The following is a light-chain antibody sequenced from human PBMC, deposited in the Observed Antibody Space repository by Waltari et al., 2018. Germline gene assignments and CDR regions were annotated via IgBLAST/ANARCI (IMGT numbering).Light chain of an antibody. CDR3: CSFAGRSTWV. Sequence: QSALTQPASVSGSPGQSLAASCTGSIRDVGTYNLFSWYQQHPGKAPKLIIYEATKRPSGVSNRFSGSKSGNMASLTISGLQAEDEAEYYCCSFAGRSTWVFGTGTKVTVL. CDR2: EAT. J-gene: IGLJ1*01. CDR1: IRDVGTYNL. V-gene: IGLV2-23*01.